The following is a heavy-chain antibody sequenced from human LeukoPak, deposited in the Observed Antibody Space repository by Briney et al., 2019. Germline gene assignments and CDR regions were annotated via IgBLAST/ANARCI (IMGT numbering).Heavy chain of an antibody. CDR3: ARDLGVLGYCSGGSCRGHTRGAFDI. CDR1: GYTFTSYY. CDR2: INPSGSTT. J-gene: IGHJ3*02. D-gene: IGHD2-15*01. V-gene: IGHV1-46*01. Sequence: ASVRLSCAASGYTFTSYYMHWVRQAPGQGLEWVGVINPSGSTTSYAQKFQGRVTMTRDMSTSTVYMELRRLRSEDKAVYYCARDLGVLGYCSGGSCRGHTRGAFDIWGQGTMVTVPS.